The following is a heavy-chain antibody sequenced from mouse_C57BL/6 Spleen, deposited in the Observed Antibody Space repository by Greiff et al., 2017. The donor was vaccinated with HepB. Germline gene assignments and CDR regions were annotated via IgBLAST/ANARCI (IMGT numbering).Heavy chain of an antibody. CDR2: IHPNSGST. J-gene: IGHJ3*01. V-gene: IGHV1-64*01. CDR3: ARANYGSSWWFAY. D-gene: IGHD1-1*01. CDR1: GYTFTSYW. Sequence: VQLQQSGAELVKPGASVKLSCKASGYTFTSYWMHWVKQRPGQGLEWIGMIHPNSGSTNYNEKFKSKATLTVDKSSSTAYMQLSSLTSEDSAVYYCARANYGSSWWFAYWGQGTLVTVSA.